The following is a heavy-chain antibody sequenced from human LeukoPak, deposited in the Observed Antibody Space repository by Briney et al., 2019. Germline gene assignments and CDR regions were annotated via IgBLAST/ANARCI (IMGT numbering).Heavy chain of an antibody. V-gene: IGHV4-34*01. CDR3: ARGSSHYDFWSGPMNYYYYGMDV. D-gene: IGHD3-3*01. CDR1: GGSFSGYY. Sequence: SETLSLTCAVYGGSFSGYYWSWIRQPPGKGLEWIGEINHSGSTNYNPSLKSRVTISVDTSKNQFSLKLSSVTAADTAVYYCARGSSHYDFWSGPMNYYYYGMDVWGQGTTVTVSS. J-gene: IGHJ6*02. CDR2: INHSGST.